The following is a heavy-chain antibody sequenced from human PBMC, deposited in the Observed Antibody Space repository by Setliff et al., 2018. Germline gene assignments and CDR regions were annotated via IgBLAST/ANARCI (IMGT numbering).Heavy chain of an antibody. J-gene: IGHJ6*03. Sequence: PGGSLRLSCAASGFTFSTYSLIWVRQAPGTGLQWVAYIDSDESTTTYADSVKGRFTISRDNAKNTVYLQMNSLGAEDTAIYYCARDRQGDGNYYMDVWGKGTTVTVSS. D-gene: IGHD1-1*01. CDR1: GFTFSTYS. CDR2: IDSDESTT. V-gene: IGHV3-74*01. CDR3: ARDRQGDGNYYMDV.